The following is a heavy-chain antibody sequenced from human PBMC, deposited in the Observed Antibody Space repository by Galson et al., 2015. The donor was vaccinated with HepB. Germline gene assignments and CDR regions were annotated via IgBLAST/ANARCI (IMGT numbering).Heavy chain of an antibody. CDR1: GFTFSRYA. D-gene: IGHD2-8*01. Sequence: SLRLSCAASGFTFSRYAMTWVRQAPGKGLEWISSITSNGGRTFYTNSLKGRFTISRDNSRNTVVLQLSGLRPEDTAVYYCAKDGIMVSNNPYQLHFWGQGTLVSVSS. CDR3: AKDGIMVSNNPYQLHF. V-gene: IGHV3-23*01. CDR2: ITSNGGRT. J-gene: IGHJ4*02.